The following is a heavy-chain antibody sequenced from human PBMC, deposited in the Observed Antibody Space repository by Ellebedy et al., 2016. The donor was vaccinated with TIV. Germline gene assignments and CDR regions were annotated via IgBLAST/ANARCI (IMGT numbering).Heavy chain of an antibody. CDR3: AKISPTHRGAFDI. J-gene: IGHJ3*02. V-gene: IGHV3-23*01. Sequence: GESLKISXEASGFTFSSYAMSWLRQAPGKGLEWAAVFAGRSTTTYYADSVKGRFTISRDNSKNTLFLQMNSLRGDDTARYYCAKISPTHRGAFDIWGQGTMVTVSS. D-gene: IGHD3-3*02. CDR1: GFTFSSYA. CDR2: FAGRSTTT.